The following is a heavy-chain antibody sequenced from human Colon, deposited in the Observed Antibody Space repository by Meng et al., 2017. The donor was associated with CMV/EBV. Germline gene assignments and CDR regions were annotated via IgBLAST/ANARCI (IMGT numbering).Heavy chain of an antibody. J-gene: IGHJ5*02. CDR1: GFPFSLFT. Sequence: GGSLRLSCVASGFPFSLFTMHWVRQAPGKGLEWVLSISPSGDYIHYADSLQGRFTISRDNTKNSLFLQMSSLRADDTADYYCARDFKSGRPWGQGTLVTVSS. CDR3: ARDFKSGRP. CDR2: ISPSGDYI. V-gene: IGHV3-21*06.